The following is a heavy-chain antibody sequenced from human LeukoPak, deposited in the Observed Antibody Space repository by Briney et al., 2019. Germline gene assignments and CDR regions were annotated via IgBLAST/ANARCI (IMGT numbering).Heavy chain of an antibody. D-gene: IGHD6-13*01. CDR2: IYTSGST. V-gene: IGHV4-4*07. CDR1: GGSISSYY. CDR3: ASSNWLRDANFDS. J-gene: IGHJ4*02. Sequence: PSETLSLTCTVSGGSISSYYWSWIRQPAGKGLEWIGRIYTSGSTNYNPSLKSRVTMSVDTSKNQFSLKLTSVTASDSAVYYCASSNWLRDANFDSWGQGTLVTVSS.